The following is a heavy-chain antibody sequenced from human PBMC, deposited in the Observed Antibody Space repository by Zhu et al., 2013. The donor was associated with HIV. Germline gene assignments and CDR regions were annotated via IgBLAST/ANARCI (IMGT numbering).Heavy chain of an antibody. CDR2: ISPIFGTT. D-gene: IGHD1-26*01. V-gene: IGHV1-69*06. J-gene: IGHJ4*02. CDR1: GGTFSNYA. CDR3: ARGDGHNWEEFDY. Sequence: QVQLVQSGAEVKKPGSSVRVSCKASGGTFSNYAVSWVRQAPGQGLEWMGGISPIFGTTDYAQKFQGRVTITADRSTSTAYLELRSLRSDDTAAYYCARGDGHNWEEFDYWGQGNPGSPSPQ.